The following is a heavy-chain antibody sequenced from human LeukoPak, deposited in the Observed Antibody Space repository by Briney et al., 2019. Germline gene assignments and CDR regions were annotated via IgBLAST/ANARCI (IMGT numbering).Heavy chain of an antibody. Sequence: GTSLRLSCTASGFTISGDAMHWVRQAPGKGLQWVADISFDGTNKNYADSVKGRFTISRDNSKNTLFLQMNSLTTDDTALFYCARESHDDLDLWGPGTLVTVSS. CDR3: ARESHDDLDL. J-gene: IGHJ3*01. CDR1: GFTISGDA. V-gene: IGHV3-30*04. D-gene: IGHD3-16*01. CDR2: ISFDGTNK.